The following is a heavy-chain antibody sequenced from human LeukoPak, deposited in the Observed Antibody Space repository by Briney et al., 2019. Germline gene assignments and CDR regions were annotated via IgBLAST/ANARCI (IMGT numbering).Heavy chain of an antibody. J-gene: IGHJ4*02. Sequence: GGSLRLSCAASGFTFSSYAMSWVRQAPGKGLVWVSRITSDGSSTRSADSVKGRFTTSRDNAKNTLYLQFNSLRVEDTATSFCARALGDGTPFDYWGQGTLVTVPS. CDR3: ARALGDGTPFDY. CDR1: GFTFSSYA. V-gene: IGHV3-74*01. D-gene: IGHD1-7*01. CDR2: ITSDGSST.